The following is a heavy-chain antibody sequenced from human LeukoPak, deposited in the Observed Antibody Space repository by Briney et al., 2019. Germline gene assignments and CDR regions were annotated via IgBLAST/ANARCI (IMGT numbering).Heavy chain of an antibody. V-gene: IGHV3-23*01. D-gene: IGHD1-1*01. CDR3: AKIARTTGGFDY. CDR2: ISGSDPGT. CDR1: GFSFSTYA. J-gene: IGHJ4*02. Sequence: GGSLRLSCAASGFSFSTYAMSWVRQIPGKGLEWVSAISGSDPGTYYADSVKGRFTISRVNSRNTLYLQMNRLRVEDTAVYYCAKIARTTGGFDYWGQGTLVTVSS.